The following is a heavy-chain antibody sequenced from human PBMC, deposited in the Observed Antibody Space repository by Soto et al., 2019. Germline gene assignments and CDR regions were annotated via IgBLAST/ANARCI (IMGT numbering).Heavy chain of an antibody. CDR3: ASTIVVVVAANRYYFDY. Sequence: EVQLVETGGGLIQPGGSLRLSCAASGFTVSSNYMSWVRQAPGKGLEWVSVIYSGGSTYYADSVKGRFTISRDNSKNTLYLQMNSLRADDTAVYYCASTIVVVVAANRYYFDYWGQGTLVTVSS. CDR1: GFTVSSNY. CDR2: IYSGGST. D-gene: IGHD2-15*01. V-gene: IGHV3-53*02. J-gene: IGHJ4*02.